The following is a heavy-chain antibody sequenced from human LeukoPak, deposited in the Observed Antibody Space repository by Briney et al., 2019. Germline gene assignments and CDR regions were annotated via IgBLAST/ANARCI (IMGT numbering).Heavy chain of an antibody. Sequence: SETLSLTCTVSGGSISSGDYYWSWIRQPPGKGLEWIGYIYYSGSTYYNPSLKSRVTISVDTSKNQFSLKLSSVTAADTAVYYCARERRPRYCSGGSCYDAFDIWGQGTMVTVSS. CDR2: IYYSGST. CDR3: ARERRPRYCSGGSCYDAFDI. CDR1: GGSISSGDYY. J-gene: IGHJ3*02. V-gene: IGHV4-30-4*08. D-gene: IGHD2-15*01.